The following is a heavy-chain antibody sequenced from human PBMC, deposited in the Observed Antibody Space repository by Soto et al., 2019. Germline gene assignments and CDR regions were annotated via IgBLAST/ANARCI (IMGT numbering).Heavy chain of an antibody. D-gene: IGHD1-26*01. CDR3: ARGQGSGTYIPSDY. Sequence: EASVKVSCKASGYTFTSYDINWVRQQATGQGLEWMGWMYPNSGNTGYAQKFQGRVTMTRNTSISTAYMELSSLRSEDTAVYYCARGQGSGTYIPSDYWGQGTLVTVSS. J-gene: IGHJ4*02. CDR2: MYPNSGNT. V-gene: IGHV1-8*01. CDR1: GYTFTSYD.